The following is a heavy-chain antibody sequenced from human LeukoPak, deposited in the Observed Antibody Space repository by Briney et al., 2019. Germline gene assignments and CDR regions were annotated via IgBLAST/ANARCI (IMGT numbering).Heavy chain of an antibody. J-gene: IGHJ3*01. V-gene: IGHV5-51*01. Sequence: GESLKISCKGSGYSFTSYWINWVRQMPGKGLEWMGIIFPSDSDTRYSPSFQGQVTMSVDKSSNTAYLRWSTVKASDTAMYYCARQTTFDVWGQGTMVTVSS. CDR3: ARQTTFDV. CDR2: IFPSDSDT. CDR1: GYSFTSYW. D-gene: IGHD4-11*01.